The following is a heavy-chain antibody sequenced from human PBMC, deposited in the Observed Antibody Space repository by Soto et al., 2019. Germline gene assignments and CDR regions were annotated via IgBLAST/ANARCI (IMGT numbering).Heavy chain of an antibody. J-gene: IGHJ4*02. CDR3: GKVGSERCSGQHSDY. CDR2: ISSSSGST. Sequence: EVQLLESGGGLVQPGGSLRLSCAASGFTFSNYAMNWVRQAPGKGLEWVSTISSSSGSTYYADSVKGRFTISRDNSKNFLYLQMNSLRGDDTAVYYCGKVGSERCSGQHSDYWGQGTLVTISS. V-gene: IGHV3-23*01. D-gene: IGHD5-12*01. CDR1: GFTFSNYA.